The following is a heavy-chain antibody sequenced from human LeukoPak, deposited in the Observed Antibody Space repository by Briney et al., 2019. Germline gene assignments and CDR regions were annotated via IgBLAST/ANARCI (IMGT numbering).Heavy chain of an antibody. CDR1: GGSFSGYY. Sequence: SETLSLTCAVYGGSFSGYYWSWIRQPPGKGLEWIGEINHSGSTNYNPSLKSRVTISVDTSKNQFSLKLSSVTAADTAVYYCARIRIGVNSSGWYSPLSYYYYGMDVWAKGPRSPSP. J-gene: IGHJ6*02. V-gene: IGHV4-34*01. CDR2: INHSGST. D-gene: IGHD6-19*01. CDR3: ARIRIGVNSSGWYSPLSYYYYGMDV.